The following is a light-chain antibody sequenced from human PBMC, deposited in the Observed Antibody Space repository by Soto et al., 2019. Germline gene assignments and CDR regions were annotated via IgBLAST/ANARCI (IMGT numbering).Light chain of an antibody. V-gene: IGKV3-15*01. J-gene: IGKJ1*01. CDR3: QQYNNGPT. CDR2: GAS. CDR1: QSVSSN. Sequence: EIVMTQSPATLSVSPGERATLSCRASQSVSSNLAWYQQKPGQAPRLLIYGASTRATGIPARFSGSGSGTEFTLTISSLQSEDCAVYYCQQYNNGPTFGQGTKVEIK.